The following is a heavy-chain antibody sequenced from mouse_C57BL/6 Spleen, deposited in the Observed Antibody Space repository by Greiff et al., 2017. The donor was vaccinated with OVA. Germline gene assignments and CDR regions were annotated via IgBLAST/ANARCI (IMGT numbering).Heavy chain of an antibody. CDR3: ARGDYDYDVFDY. CDR1: GYTFTSYW. Sequence: QVQLQQPGAELVRPGPSVKLSCKASGYTFTSYWMHWVKQRPGQGLEWIGVIDPSDSYTNYNQKFKGKATLTVDTSSSTAYMQLSSLTSEDSAVYYCARGDYDYDVFDYWGQGTTLTVSS. V-gene: IGHV1-59*01. J-gene: IGHJ2*01. CDR2: IDPSDSYT. D-gene: IGHD2-4*01.